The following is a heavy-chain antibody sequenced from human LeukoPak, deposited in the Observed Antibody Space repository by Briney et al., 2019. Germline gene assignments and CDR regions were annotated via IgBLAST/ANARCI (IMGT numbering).Heavy chain of an antibody. CDR3: ARGGTTVTARDYFDY. Sequence: GGSLRLSCAASGFTFSSYWMSWVRQAPGKGLEWVANIKQHGSEKYYVDSVEGRFTISRDNAKTSLYLQMNSLRAEDTAVYYCARGGTTVTARDYFDYWVQGTLVTVSS. CDR1: GFTFSSYW. D-gene: IGHD4-11*01. V-gene: IGHV3-7*01. J-gene: IGHJ4*02. CDR2: IKQHGSEK.